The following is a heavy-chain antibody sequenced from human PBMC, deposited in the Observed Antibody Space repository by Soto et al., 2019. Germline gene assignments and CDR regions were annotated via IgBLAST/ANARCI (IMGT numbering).Heavy chain of an antibody. J-gene: IGHJ6*02. CDR3: ARHASDFWSGSYYYGMDV. D-gene: IGHD3-3*01. V-gene: IGHV5-10-1*01. CDR2: IDPSDSYT. CDR1: GYSFTSYW. Sequence: PGKSLKISCKGSGYSFTSYWISWVRQMPGKGLEWMGRIDPSDSYTNYSPSFQGHVTISADKSISTAYLQWSRLKASDTAMYYCARHASDFWSGSYYYGMDVWGQGTTVTVSS.